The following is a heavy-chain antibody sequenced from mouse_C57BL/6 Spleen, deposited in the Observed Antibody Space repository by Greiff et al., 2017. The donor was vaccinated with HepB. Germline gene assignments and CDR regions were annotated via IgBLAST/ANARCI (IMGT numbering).Heavy chain of an antibody. CDR2: IDPSDSYT. CDR3: ARGLLRYWYFDV. CDR1: GYTFTSYW. D-gene: IGHD1-1*01. Sequence: VQLQQPGAELVKPGASVKLSCKASGYTFTSYWMQWVKQRPGQGLEWIGEIDPSDSYTNYNQKFKGKATLTVDTSSSTAYMQLSSLTSEDSAVYYCARGLLRYWYFDVWGTGTTVTVSS. V-gene: IGHV1-50*01. J-gene: IGHJ1*03.